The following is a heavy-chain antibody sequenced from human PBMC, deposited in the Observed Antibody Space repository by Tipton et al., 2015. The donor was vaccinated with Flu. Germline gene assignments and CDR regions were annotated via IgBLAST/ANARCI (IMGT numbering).Heavy chain of an antibody. CDR3: ARGSGSGTFVIFDD. D-gene: IGHD3-10*01. Sequence: VQLVQSGAEVKKPGESLKISCKVSGNSFSNYWIAWVRQMPGKGLEWMGIVYLDDSDARYSPSFQGQVTISADKSIYTAYLQWSSLKASDTAMYYCARGSGSGTFVIFDDWSQGTMVTASS. J-gene: IGHJ4*02. CDR1: GNSFSNYW. V-gene: IGHV5-51*03. CDR2: VYLDDSDA.